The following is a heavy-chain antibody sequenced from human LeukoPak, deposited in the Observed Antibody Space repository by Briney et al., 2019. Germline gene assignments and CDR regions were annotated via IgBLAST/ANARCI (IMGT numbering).Heavy chain of an antibody. CDR1: GGSFSGYY. D-gene: IGHD3-3*02. V-gene: IGHV4-34*01. J-gene: IGHJ4*02. CDR2: INHGRGT. CDR3: ARGQFWSGYSI. Sequence: PSETLSLTCAVSGGSFSGYYWSRIRQPPGKGLEWIGEINHGRGTNYNPSLKSRVTMSVDTSKNQFSLKLSSVTAADTAMYYCARGQFWSGYSIWGQGTLVTVSS.